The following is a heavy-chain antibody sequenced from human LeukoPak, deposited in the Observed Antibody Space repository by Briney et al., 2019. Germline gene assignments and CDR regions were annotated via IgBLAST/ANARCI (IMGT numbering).Heavy chain of an antibody. CDR2: IYSGGST. CDR3: ARDQWGIAGAGPFSFDY. V-gene: IGHV3-53*01. J-gene: IGHJ4*02. D-gene: IGHD6-13*01. Sequence: AGGSLRLSCAASGFTVSSNYMSWVRQAPGKGLEWVSVIYSGGSTYYADSVKGRFTISRDNSKNTLYLQMDSLTAEDTAVYYCARDQWGIAGAGPFSFDYWGQGTLVTVSS. CDR1: GFTVSSNY.